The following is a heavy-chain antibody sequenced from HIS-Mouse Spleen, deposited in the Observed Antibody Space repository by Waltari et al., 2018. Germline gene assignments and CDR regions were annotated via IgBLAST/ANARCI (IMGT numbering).Heavy chain of an antibody. J-gene: IGHJ2*01. V-gene: IGHV4-39*07. CDR3: AREIPYSSSWYDWYFDL. Sequence: QLQLQESGPGLVKHSETLSLTGTVSGGSISSSSYYWGWIRQPPGKGLGWIGSIYYSGSTYNSPTLKSRVTISVNTSKNQVSLTLSSVTAADTAVYYCAREIPYSSSWYDWYFDLWGRGTLVTVSS. CDR2: IYYSGST. CDR1: GGSISSSSYY. D-gene: IGHD6-13*01.